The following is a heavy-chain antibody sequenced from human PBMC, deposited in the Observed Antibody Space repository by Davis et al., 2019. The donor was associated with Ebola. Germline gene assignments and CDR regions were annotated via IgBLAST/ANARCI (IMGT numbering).Heavy chain of an antibody. CDR1: GFNFEDFA. J-gene: IGHJ4*02. V-gene: IGHV3-43*02. Sequence: GESLKISCAASGFNFEDFAMHWVRQAPGKGLEWVSLINADGSRGYYADSVKGRFTISRDNSIKSLYLHMNSLRTEDTAFYYCVRPGSGGYTPDFDHWGQGTLVTVSS. CDR3: VRPGSGGYTPDFDH. D-gene: IGHD3-10*01. CDR2: INADGSRG.